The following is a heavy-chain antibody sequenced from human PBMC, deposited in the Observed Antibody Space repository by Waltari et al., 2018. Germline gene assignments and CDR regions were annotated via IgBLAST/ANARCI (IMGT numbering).Heavy chain of an antibody. J-gene: IGHJ6*02. Sequence: QVQLQQWGAGLLKPSETLSLTCAVYGGSFSGYYWSWLRQPPGKGLEWIGEINHSGTINYNPSLKSRVSISIDTSKNQFSLKVTSVTAADTAVYYCARARVVKRYYYYGMDVWGQGSTVTVS. V-gene: IGHV4-34*01. CDR2: INHSGTI. D-gene: IGHD3-3*01. CDR3: ARARVVKRYYYYGMDV. CDR1: GGSFSGYY.